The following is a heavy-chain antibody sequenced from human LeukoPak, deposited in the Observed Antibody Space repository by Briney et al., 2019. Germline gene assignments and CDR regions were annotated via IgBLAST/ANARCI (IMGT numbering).Heavy chain of an antibody. J-gene: IGHJ4*02. Sequence: GWSLRLSCAASGFTFSSYAMSWVRQAPGKGLEWVSAISGSGGSTYYADSVKGRFTISRDNSKNTLYLQMNSLRAEDTAVYYCAKGRITIFGVVTQPLYYFDYWGQGTLVTVSS. V-gene: IGHV3-23*01. CDR2: ISGSGGST. CDR1: GFTFSSYA. D-gene: IGHD3-3*01. CDR3: AKGRITIFGVVTQPLYYFDY.